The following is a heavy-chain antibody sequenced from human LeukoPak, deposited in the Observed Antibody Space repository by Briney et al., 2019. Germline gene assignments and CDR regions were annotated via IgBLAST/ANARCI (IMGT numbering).Heavy chain of an antibody. CDR3: AKEGYSGYEYRLGYFDY. V-gene: IGHV3-9*01. Sequence: GGSLRLSCAASGFTFDDYAMHWVRQAPGKGLEWVSGISWNSGSIGYADSVKGRFTISRDNAKNSLYLQMNSLRAEDTALYYCAKEGYSGYEYRLGYFDYWGQGTLVTVSS. CDR2: ISWNSGSI. J-gene: IGHJ4*02. CDR1: GFTFDDYA. D-gene: IGHD5-12*01.